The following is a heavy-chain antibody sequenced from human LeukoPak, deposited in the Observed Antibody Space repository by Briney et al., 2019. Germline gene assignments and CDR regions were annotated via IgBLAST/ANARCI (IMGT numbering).Heavy chain of an antibody. V-gene: IGHV3-53*01. Sequence: GGSLRLSCAASGIIVSNNYMSWVRQAAGKGLEWVSVIYSGGSTYYADSVKGRFTISRDNSKNTLYLQMNSLRAEDTAVYYCAKGRTAMGQFDYWGQGTLVTVSS. J-gene: IGHJ4*02. CDR2: IYSGGST. CDR3: AKGRTAMGQFDY. CDR1: GIIVSNNY. D-gene: IGHD5-18*01.